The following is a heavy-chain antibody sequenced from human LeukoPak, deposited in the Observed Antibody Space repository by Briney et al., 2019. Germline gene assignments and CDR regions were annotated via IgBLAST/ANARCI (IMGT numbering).Heavy chain of an antibody. CDR2: ISSSSSYI. D-gene: IGHD6-13*01. CDR1: GFTFSSYS. CDR3: ARAYSSSWYLLDY. Sequence: KPGGSLRLSCAASGFTFSSYSMNWVRQAPGKGLEWVSSISSSSSYIYYADSVKGRFTISRDNAKNSLYLQMNSLRAEDTAVYYCARAYSSSWYLLDYWGQGTLVTVPS. J-gene: IGHJ4*02. V-gene: IGHV3-21*01.